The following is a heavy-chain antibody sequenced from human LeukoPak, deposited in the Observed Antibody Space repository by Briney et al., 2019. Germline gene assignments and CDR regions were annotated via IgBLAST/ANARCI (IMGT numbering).Heavy chain of an antibody. CDR3: ARVFTYYGVVPSDY. CDR2: INTNTGSP. V-gene: IGHV7-4-1*02. D-gene: IGHD3-3*01. CDR1: GYTFNRFA. Sequence: GASVTASCKASGYTFNRFAMNWVRQAPGQGLEWMGWINTNTGSPTYAQGFTGRFGFSLDTSVSTAYLQISSLKAEDTAVYYCARVFTYYGVVPSDYWGQGTLVTVSS. J-gene: IGHJ4*02.